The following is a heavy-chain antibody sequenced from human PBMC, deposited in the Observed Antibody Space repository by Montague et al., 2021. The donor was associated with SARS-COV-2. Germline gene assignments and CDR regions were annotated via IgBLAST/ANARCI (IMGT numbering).Heavy chain of an antibody. J-gene: IGHJ3*02. D-gene: IGHD2-15*01. CDR2: IYKNGSP. V-gene: IGHV4-59*01. CDR3: ARASRVCGWSEVAFDI. CDR1: GGSISSYS. Sequence: SETLSLTCTVSGGSISSYSWTWIRQPPGKGLEWIGNIYKNGSPNYTPSLTSRVTISLDTSKNQFSLKLNSVAVADTAVYYCARASRVCGWSEVAFDIWGQGTMVTVSS.